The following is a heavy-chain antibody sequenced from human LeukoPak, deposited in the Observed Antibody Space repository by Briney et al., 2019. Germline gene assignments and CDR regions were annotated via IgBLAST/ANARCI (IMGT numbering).Heavy chain of an antibody. CDR2: INHSGST. D-gene: IGHD3-3*01. CDR1: GGSFSGYY. Sequence: SETLSLTCAVYGGSFSGYYWSWIRQPPGKGLEWIGEINHSGSTNYNPSLKSRVTISVDTSKNQFSLKLSSVTAADTAVYYCASPPAIFADYWGQGTLVTVSS. CDR3: ASPPAIFADY. J-gene: IGHJ4*02. V-gene: IGHV4-34*01.